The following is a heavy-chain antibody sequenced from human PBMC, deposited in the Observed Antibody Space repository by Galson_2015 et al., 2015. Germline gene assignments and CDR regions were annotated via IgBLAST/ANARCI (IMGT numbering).Heavy chain of an antibody. Sequence: SLRLSCAASEFTFSSYYMSWVRQAPGKGLEWVSSISSTTTYIYYADSVKGRFTISRDNAKNSLYLQMNSLGAEDTAVYYCARQISDYDDWTRYYLYIHDYWRQGAVVAVSS. J-gene: IGHJ4*02. V-gene: IGHV3-21*01. D-gene: IGHD3-3*01. CDR3: ARQISDYDDWTRYYLYIHDY. CDR2: ISSTTTYI. CDR1: EFTFSSYY.